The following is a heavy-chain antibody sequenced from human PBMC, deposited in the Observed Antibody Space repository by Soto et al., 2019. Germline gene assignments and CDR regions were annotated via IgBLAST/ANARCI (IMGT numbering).Heavy chain of an antibody. Sequence: EVQLLESGGGLVQPGGSLRLSCAASGFTFSNYAVTWVRQAPGKGLEWVSTISGSGRSTYYADSVKGRFTISRDNSKNTLYLQMNSLRAEDTAVYYCAKEQGSSWYEIAYWGQGALVTASS. CDR3: AKEQGSSWYEIAY. D-gene: IGHD6-13*01. CDR2: ISGSGRST. V-gene: IGHV3-23*01. J-gene: IGHJ4*02. CDR1: GFTFSNYA.